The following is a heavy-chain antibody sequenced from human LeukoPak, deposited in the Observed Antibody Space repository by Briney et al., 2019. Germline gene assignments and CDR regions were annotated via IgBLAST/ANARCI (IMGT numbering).Heavy chain of an antibody. J-gene: IGHJ4*02. V-gene: IGHV1-18*01. CDR2: ISGSNGNT. CDR3: ARSGRGTYYYFDL. Sequence: GASVKVSCKASSYMFTRYGISWVRQAPGQGLEWMGWISGSNGNTNYAQKFLGRVTMTADTSTSTAYMELRSLTSDDTAMYYCARSGRGTYYYFDLWGQGTLVTVSS. CDR1: SYMFTRYG. D-gene: IGHD5-12*01.